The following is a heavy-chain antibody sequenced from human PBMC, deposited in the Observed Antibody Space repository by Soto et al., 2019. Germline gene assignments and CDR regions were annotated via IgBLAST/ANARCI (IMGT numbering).Heavy chain of an antibody. CDR1: GYTFTSYG. CDR2: ISAYNGNT. Sequence: QVQLVQSGAEVKKPGASVKVSCKASGYTFTSYGISWVRQAPRQGLEWMGWISAYNGNTNYAQKLQGRVTMTTDTATRTANMDLRSLSPHDGAVNYCVRAGVGMMNTVTQPDYWGQGTLVTVAS. V-gene: IGHV1-18*01. J-gene: IGHJ4*02. CDR3: VRAGVGMMNTVTQPDY. D-gene: IGHD4-17*01.